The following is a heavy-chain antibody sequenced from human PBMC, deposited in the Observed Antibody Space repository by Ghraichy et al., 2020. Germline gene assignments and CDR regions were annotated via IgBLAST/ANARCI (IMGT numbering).Heavy chain of an antibody. CDR3: ARGQRGVYYDSSGYYLLGYYYYGMGV. CDR1: GGSFSGYY. Sequence: SETLTLTCAVYGGSFSGYYWSWIRQPPGKGLEWIGEINHSGSTNYNPSLKSRVTISVDTSKNQFSLKLSSVTAADTAVYYCARGQRGVYYDSSGYYLLGYYYYGMGVWGQGTTVTVSS. V-gene: IGHV4-34*01. D-gene: IGHD3-22*01. CDR2: INHSGST. J-gene: IGHJ6*02.